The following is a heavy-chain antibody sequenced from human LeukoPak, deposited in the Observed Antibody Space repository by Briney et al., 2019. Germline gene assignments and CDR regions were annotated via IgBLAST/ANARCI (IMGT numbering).Heavy chain of an antibody. CDR3: ARAIRGSKIASRYYYYYMDV. CDR1: GGTFNSYA. CDR2: IIPIFGTA. Sequence: SVKVSCKASGGTFNSYAISWVRQAPGQGLEWMGGIIPIFGTANYAQKFQGRVTITADKSTSTAYMELYSLRSEDTAVYYCARAIRGSKIASRYYYYYMDVWGKGTTVTVSS. J-gene: IGHJ6*03. D-gene: IGHD3-10*01. V-gene: IGHV1-69*06.